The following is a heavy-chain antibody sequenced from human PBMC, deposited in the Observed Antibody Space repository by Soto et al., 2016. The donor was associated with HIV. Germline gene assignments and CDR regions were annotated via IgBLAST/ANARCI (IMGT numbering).Heavy chain of an antibody. V-gene: IGHV3-23*01. CDR2: SINSGGNT. J-gene: IGHJ6*03. CDR3: AKVRGYGKYYIDV. D-gene: IGHD6-25*01. CDR1: GFTFSSFA. Sequence: EVQLLESGGGLVQPGGSLRLSCAASGFTFSSFAMNWVRQAPGKGLEWVSVSINSGGNTYYADSVKGRFTISRDDFKNTLYLQMNNLRAEGTAIYYCAKVRGYGKYYIDVWGKGTTVAVSS.